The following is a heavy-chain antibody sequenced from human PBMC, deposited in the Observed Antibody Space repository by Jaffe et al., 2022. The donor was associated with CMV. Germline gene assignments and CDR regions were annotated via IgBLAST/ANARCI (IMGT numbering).Heavy chain of an antibody. J-gene: IGHJ5*02. V-gene: IGHV3-7*01. Sequence: EVQLVESGGGLVQPGGSLRLSCAASGFTFSSYWMSWVRQAPGKGLEWVANIKQDGSEKYYVDSVKGRFTISRDNAKNSLYLQMNSLRAEDTAVYYCARSSVLRFLEWHRNWFDPWGQGTLVTVSS. CDR1: GFTFSSYW. CDR3: ARSSVLRFLEWHRNWFDP. D-gene: IGHD3-3*01. CDR2: IKQDGSEK.